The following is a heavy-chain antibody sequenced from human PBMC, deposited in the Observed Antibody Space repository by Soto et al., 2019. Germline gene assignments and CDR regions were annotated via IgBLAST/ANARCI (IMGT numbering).Heavy chain of an antibody. CDR3: ARDRITTRGDAFDL. CDR2: IIPIPDIT. D-gene: IGHD3-3*01. CDR1: GGTFSTYI. Sequence: QVQLVQSGAEVRKPGSSMKVSCKAPGGTFSTYIISWVRQAPGQGLEWMGRIIPIPDITNYAQKFQGRVTITADRSTSTAYMELTSLKSEDTAVYYCARDRITTRGDAFDLWGQETMVTVSS. V-gene: IGHV1-69*08. J-gene: IGHJ3*01.